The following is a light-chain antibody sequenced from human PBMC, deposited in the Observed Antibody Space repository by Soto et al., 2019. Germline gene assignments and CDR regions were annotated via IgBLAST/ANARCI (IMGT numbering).Light chain of an antibody. CDR1: QSLNSL. J-gene: IGKJ1*01. CDR2: KAS. CDR3: QQYNNYLT. V-gene: IGKV1-5*03. Sequence: DIQMTQSPSTLSASVGDRVTITCRASQSLNSLLAWYQQKPGKAPKALIYKASSLESGVPSRFSGSGSGTKFTLTISSLQPDDSATYYCQQYNNYLTFGQGTKVDIK.